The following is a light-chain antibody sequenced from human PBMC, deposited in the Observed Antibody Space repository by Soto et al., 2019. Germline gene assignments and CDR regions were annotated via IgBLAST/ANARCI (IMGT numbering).Light chain of an antibody. CDR3: QQYGNSPVT. J-gene: IGKJ5*01. CDR2: AAS. V-gene: IGKV1-39*01. Sequence: SQMTQSPSSLPASVGARGTITCRAGQSVTTYVNWYQHKPGKAPNXXIVAASTLQSGVPSRFSGSGSGTEFTLTISRLEPEDFAVYYCQQYGNSPVTFGQGTRLEIK. CDR1: QSVTTY.